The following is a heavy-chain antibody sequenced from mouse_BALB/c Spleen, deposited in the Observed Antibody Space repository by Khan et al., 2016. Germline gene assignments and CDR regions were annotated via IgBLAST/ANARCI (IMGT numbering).Heavy chain of an antibody. Sequence: VQLQQSGPELVKPGTSMKISCKTSGYTFTDYTVHWVKQSLGKSLEWIGNINPNIGGSNYNQKFKDKATLTVDMSSSTAYMELHSLTSDDSAVYFCARSRHFDVWGAGTTVTVSS. V-gene: IGHV1-18*01. CDR2: INPNIGGS. CDR3: ARSRHFDV. J-gene: IGHJ1*01. CDR1: GYTFTDYT.